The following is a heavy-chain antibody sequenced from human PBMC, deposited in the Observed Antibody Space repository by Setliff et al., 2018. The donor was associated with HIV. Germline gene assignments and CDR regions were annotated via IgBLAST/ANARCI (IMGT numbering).Heavy chain of an antibody. D-gene: IGHD3-16*01. CDR1: GDSISSYY. V-gene: IGHV4-59*01. Sequence: SSETLSLTCTVSGDSISSYYWSWIRQPPGKGLEWIGYIYTSGITDYNPSLTSRVTISVDTSKMQLSLKLTSVSAADTAVYYCANMGGRYVGYFESWGQGTLVTVSS. CDR2: IYTSGIT. J-gene: IGHJ4*02. CDR3: ANMGGRYVGYFES.